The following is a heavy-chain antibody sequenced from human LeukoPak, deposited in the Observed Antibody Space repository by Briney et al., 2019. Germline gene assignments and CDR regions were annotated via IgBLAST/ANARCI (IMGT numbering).Heavy chain of an antibody. Sequence: ASVKVSCKTSGYTFTSYYMHWARQAPGQGLEWMGIINPSGNSTSYPQRFQGRITMTWDTSTSTGYMELSRLRSEDTAVYYCATSVLDYWGQGTLVTVSS. CDR1: GYTFTSYY. J-gene: IGHJ4*02. CDR3: ATSVLDY. CDR2: INPSGNST. V-gene: IGHV1-46*01.